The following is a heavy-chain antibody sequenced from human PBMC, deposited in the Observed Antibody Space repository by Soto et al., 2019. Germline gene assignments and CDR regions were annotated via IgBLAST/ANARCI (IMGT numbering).Heavy chain of an antibody. CDR3: AAQPMFGDLSPDSYGMDV. J-gene: IGHJ6*02. CDR2: ITSSGGRT. V-gene: IGHV3-23*01. D-gene: IGHD3-10*02. Sequence: GGSLRLSCAASGFTFSSYAMSWVRQAPGKGLEWVSAITSSGGRTYYADSAKGRFTISRDNSKNTLYLQMNSLRAEDTAVYYCAAQPMFGDLSPDSYGMDVWGRGTSVTVSS. CDR1: GFTFSSYA.